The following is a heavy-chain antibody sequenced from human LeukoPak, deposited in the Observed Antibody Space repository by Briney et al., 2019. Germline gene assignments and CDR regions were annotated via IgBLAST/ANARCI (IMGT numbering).Heavy chain of an antibody. Sequence: PGGSLRLSCTGSGFTFRTYAFSWVRQAPGKGLEWVSATGSNGVTYYADSVKGRFTVSRDNSKNALYLQMNGLRADDTAVYYCGIRDTSDYYVFGGQGTLVTVSS. J-gene: IGHJ4*02. CDR3: GIRDTSDYYVF. CDR2: TGSNGVT. D-gene: IGHD3-22*01. V-gene: IGHV3-23*01. CDR1: GFTFRTYA.